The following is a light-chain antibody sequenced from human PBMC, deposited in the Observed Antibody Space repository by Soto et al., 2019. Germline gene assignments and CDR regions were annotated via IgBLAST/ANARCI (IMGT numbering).Light chain of an antibody. CDR3: QQYINWPLT. CDR1: QSVNNN. V-gene: IGKV3-15*01. J-gene: IGKJ4*01. Sequence: EIVMPQSPATLSVSPGERATLSCRASQSVNNNLAWYQQKPGQAPRLLIYGASARATVIPARFSGSGSGTEFTLTISSLQAEDVAVYYCQQYINWPLTFGGGTKVEIK. CDR2: GAS.